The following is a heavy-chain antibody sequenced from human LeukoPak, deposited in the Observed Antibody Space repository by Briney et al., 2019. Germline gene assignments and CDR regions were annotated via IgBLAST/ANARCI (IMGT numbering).Heavy chain of an antibody. CDR2: MSPNSGNT. V-gene: IGHV1-8*01. J-gene: IGHJ1*01. CDR3: ARGLRSGRRYFMGL. CDR1: GYIFTNYD. D-gene: IGHD6-19*01. Sequence: ASVKVSCKASGYIFTNYDINWVGQAPGQGLEWMGWMSPNSGNTGYAQKFQDRVTMTKNISIGTAYIELSRLRSDDTAMYYCARGLRSGRRYFMGLWGQGTRVTVSS.